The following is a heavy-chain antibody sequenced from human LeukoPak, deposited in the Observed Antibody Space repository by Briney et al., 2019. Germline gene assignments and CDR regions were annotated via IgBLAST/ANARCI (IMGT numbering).Heavy chain of an antibody. D-gene: IGHD3-10*01. CDR3: AKDRSSGARGTFDI. V-gene: IGHV3-74*01. CDR2: INPDGTTT. CDR1: GFTFSTYW. Sequence: PGGSLRLSCAASGFTFSTYWMHWVRQAPGKGLVWVSRINPDGTTTSYADSVKGRFTISRDNAKDTVYLQMNSLRAEDTAVYYCAKDRSSGARGTFDIWGQGTMVTVSS. J-gene: IGHJ3*02.